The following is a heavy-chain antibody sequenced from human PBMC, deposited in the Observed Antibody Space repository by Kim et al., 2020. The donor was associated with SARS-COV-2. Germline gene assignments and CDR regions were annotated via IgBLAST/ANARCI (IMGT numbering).Heavy chain of an antibody. CDR2: IKSKTAAWST. J-gene: IGHJ1*01. D-gene: IGHD3-10*01. V-gene: IGHV3-15*01. CDR3: TTVRVTMIRLAAG. CDR1: GFTFSNAW. Sequence: GGSLRLSCAASGFTFSNAWMSWVRQAPGKGLEWVCRIKSKTAAWSTDYATPVKVRFTISRDDSKNTLYLQMNSLNTEDTAVYYCTTVRVTMIRLAAGWGQGTLVTVSS.